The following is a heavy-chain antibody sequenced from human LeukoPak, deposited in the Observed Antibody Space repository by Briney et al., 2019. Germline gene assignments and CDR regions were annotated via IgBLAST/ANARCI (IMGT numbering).Heavy chain of an antibody. CDR1: GGSISSSSYY. CDR2: IYYSGST. D-gene: IGHD2-21*02. V-gene: IGHV4-39*07. J-gene: IGHJ4*02. Sequence: PSETLSLTCTVSGGSISSSSYYWGWIRQPPGKGLEWVVSIYYSGSTYYNPSLKSRVTISVDTSKNQFSLKLSSVTAADTAVYYCAREDRRFVVVTAIDYWGQGTLVTVSS. CDR3: AREDRRFVVVTAIDY.